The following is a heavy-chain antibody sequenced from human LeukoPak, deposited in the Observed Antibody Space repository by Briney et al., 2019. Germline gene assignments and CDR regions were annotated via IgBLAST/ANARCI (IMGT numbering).Heavy chain of an antibody. CDR3: ATRYCSSTSCYAEYFQH. V-gene: IGHV1-2*02. CDR1: GYTFTGYY. J-gene: IGHJ1*01. Sequence: GALVKISCKASGYTFTGYYMHWVRQAPGQGLEWMGWINPNSGGTNYAQKFQGRVTMTRDTSISTAYMELSRLRSDVTAVYYCATRYCSSTSCYAEYFQHWGQGTLVTVSS. D-gene: IGHD2-2*01. CDR2: INPNSGGT.